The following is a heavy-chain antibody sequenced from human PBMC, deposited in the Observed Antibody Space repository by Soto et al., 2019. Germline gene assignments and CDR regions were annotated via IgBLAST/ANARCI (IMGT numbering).Heavy chain of an antibody. CDR3: ARGPASLDY. V-gene: IGHV3-7*01. Sequence: GGSLRLSCAASGFTFSNYWMSWVRQAPGKGLEWVANIKEDGSEKYYVDSVKGRFTISRDNAKNSLFLQMIYLRAEDTAVYYCARGPASLDYWGQGTLVTVSS. J-gene: IGHJ4*02. CDR2: IKEDGSEK. CDR1: GFTFSNYW.